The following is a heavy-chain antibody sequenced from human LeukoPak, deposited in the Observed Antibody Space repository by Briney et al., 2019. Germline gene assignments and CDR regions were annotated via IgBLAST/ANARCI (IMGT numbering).Heavy chain of an antibody. J-gene: IGHJ4*02. Sequence: GGSLRLSCAASGFTFSSYGMHWVRQAPGKGLEWVAVIWYDGSNKYYADSVKGRFTISRDNSKNTLYLQMNSLRAEDTAVYYCARGVDCGDDCKYKDYWGQGTLVTVSS. CDR3: ARGVDCGDDCKYKDY. CDR2: IWYDGSNK. CDR1: GFTFSSYG. V-gene: IGHV3-33*01. D-gene: IGHD2-21*02.